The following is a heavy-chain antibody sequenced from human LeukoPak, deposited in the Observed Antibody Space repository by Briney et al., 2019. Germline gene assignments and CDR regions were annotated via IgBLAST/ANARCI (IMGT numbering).Heavy chain of an antibody. CDR3: TTLTVASNFDY. J-gene: IGHJ4*02. Sequence: PGGSLRLSYAASGFSFSVYEMHWVRQAPGKGLEWISDISSSGTTTYYADSVKGRFTISRDNTKNSLYLQMNRLRVEDTAVYYCTTLTVASNFDYWGQGTLVTVSS. CDR1: GFSFSVYE. D-gene: IGHD6-19*01. V-gene: IGHV3-48*03. CDR2: ISSSGTTT.